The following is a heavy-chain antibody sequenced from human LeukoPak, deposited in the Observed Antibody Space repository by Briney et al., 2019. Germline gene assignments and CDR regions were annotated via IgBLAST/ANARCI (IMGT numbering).Heavy chain of an antibody. CDR1: GYTFTGYY. J-gene: IGHJ5*02. CDR3: ARIVVPTGTWFDP. Sequence: ASVKVSCKASGYTFTGYYMHWVRQAPGQGLEWMGWINPNSGGTNYAQKFQGRVTMTRDTSISTAYMELSRLRSDDTAVYYCARIVVPTGTWFDPWGQGTLVTVSS. D-gene: IGHD3-22*01. V-gene: IGHV1-2*02. CDR2: INPNSGGT.